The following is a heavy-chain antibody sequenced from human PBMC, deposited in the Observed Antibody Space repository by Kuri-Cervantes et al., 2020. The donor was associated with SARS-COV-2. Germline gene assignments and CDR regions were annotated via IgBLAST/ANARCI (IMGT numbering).Heavy chain of an antibody. Sequence: GGLLRPSCAASGFTFSSYAMHWVRQAPGKGLEWVAVISYDGSNKYYADSVKGRFTISRDNSKNTLYLQMNSLRAEDTAVYYCARGGGYDFWSGFDYWGQGTLVTVSS. CDR1: GFTFSSYA. CDR3: ARGGGYDFWSGFDY. D-gene: IGHD3-3*01. V-gene: IGHV3-30-3*01. CDR2: ISYDGSNK. J-gene: IGHJ4*02.